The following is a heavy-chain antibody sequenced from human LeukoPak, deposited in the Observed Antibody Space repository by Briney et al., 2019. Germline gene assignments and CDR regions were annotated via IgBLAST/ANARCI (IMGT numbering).Heavy chain of an antibody. Sequence: KSSETLSLTCTVSGGSISSGGYYWSWIRQHPGKGLEWIGYIYCSGSTYYNPSLKSRVTISVDTSKNQFSLKLSSVTAADTAVYYCARGDFDWLLSLWDAFDIWGQGTMVTVSS. V-gene: IGHV4-31*03. CDR1: GGSISSGGYY. CDR3: ARGDFDWLLSLWDAFDI. D-gene: IGHD3-9*01. J-gene: IGHJ3*02. CDR2: IYCSGST.